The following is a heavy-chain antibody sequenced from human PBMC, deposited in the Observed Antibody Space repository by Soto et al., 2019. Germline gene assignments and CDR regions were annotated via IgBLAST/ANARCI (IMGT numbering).Heavy chain of an antibody. V-gene: IGHV3-30*03. CDR2: ISYDGSNK. CDR3: AVTTGSY. CDR1: GFTFSSYG. Sequence: QVQLVESGGGVVQPGRSLRLSCAASGFTFSSYGMHWVRQAPGKGLEWVAVISYDGSNKYYADSVKGRFTISRDNSKNTLYLQMNSLRAEDTAVYYCAVTTGSYWGQGTVVTVSS. J-gene: IGHJ4*02. D-gene: IGHD4-4*01.